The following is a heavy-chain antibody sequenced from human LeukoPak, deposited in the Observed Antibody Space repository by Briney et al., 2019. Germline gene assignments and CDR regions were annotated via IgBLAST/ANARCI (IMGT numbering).Heavy chain of an antibody. CDR3: ASYYYGSGNYFTDAFDI. CDR2: INHSGST. Sequence: SETLSLTCAVYGGSFSGYYWSWIRQPPGKGLEWIGEINHSGSTNYNPTLKSRVTISVDTSKNQFSLKLSSVTAADTAVYYCASYYYGSGNYFTDAFDIWGQGTMVTVSS. V-gene: IGHV4-34*01. CDR1: GGSFSGYY. J-gene: IGHJ3*02. D-gene: IGHD3-10*01.